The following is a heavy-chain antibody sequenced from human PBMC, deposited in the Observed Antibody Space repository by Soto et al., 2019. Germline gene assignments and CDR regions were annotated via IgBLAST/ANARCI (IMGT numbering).Heavy chain of an antibody. CDR3: ARDPVVPTAGYFDS. V-gene: IGHV3-48*01. Sequence: GGSLRLSCAASGFTFSWNSMNWVRQAPGKGLEWISYISGSGNTKYYADSVKGRFTVSRDNARNSLFLHMNTLRAEDTAVYYCARDPVVPTAGYFDSWGQGTLVTVSS. D-gene: IGHD2-15*01. CDR1: GFTFSWNS. CDR2: ISGSGNTK. J-gene: IGHJ4*02.